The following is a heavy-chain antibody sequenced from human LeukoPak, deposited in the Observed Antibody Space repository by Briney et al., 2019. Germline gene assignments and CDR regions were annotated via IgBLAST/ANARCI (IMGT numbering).Heavy chain of an antibody. V-gene: IGHV3-7*01. Sequence: GGSLRLSCAGSGFMLSSYWMSWVRQAPGKGLEWVANIKQDGSEKYYVDSVKGRFTISRDNAKNSLYLQMNSLRAEDTAVYYCARDLRGYSYGYYFDYWGQGTLVTVSS. J-gene: IGHJ4*02. CDR3: ARDLRGYSYGYYFDY. CDR2: IKQDGSEK. D-gene: IGHD5-18*01. CDR1: GFMLSSYW.